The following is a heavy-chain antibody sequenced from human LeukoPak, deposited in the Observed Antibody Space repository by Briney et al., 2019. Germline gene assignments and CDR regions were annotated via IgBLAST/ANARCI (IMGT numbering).Heavy chain of an antibody. J-gene: IGHJ5*02. Sequence: ASVKVSCKASGYTFTDYYIHWVRQAPGQGLEWMGWINPKSGGTNYAQKFRGRVTMTRDTSISTAYMELNSLISDDTAVYYCARGISAPGSAWFDPWGQGTLVTVSS. CDR3: ARGISAPGSAWFDP. V-gene: IGHV1-2*02. D-gene: IGHD6-13*01. CDR1: GYTFTDYY. CDR2: INPKSGGT.